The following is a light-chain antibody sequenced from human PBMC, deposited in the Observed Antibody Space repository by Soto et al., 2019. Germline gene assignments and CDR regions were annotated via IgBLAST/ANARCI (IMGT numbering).Light chain of an antibody. CDR2: GAS. CDR1: ETVTGK. CDR3: QQYNDWPRT. V-gene: IGKV3-15*01. J-gene: IGKJ1*01. Sequence: EIVLTQSPGTLSLSPADRATLSCRASETVTGKYLAWYQQKPGQAPRLLIYGASSRATGIPARFSGSGSGTEFTLTISSLQSEDFAVYYCQQYNDWPRTFGQGTKVDIK.